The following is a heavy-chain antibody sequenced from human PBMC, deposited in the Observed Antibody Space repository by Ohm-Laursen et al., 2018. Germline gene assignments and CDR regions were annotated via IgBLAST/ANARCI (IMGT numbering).Heavy chain of an antibody. D-gene: IGHD6-19*01. CDR3: ARGEGWYSDY. V-gene: IGHV3-7*01. CDR2: IKQDGSEK. J-gene: IGHJ4*02. Sequence: GSLRLSCAASGFTFSSHWMNWVRQAPGKGLEWVANIKQDGSEKNYVDSVKGRFTISRDNAKNSLYLQMNSLRAEDTAVYYCARGEGWYSDYWGQGTLVTVSP. CDR1: GFTFSSHW.